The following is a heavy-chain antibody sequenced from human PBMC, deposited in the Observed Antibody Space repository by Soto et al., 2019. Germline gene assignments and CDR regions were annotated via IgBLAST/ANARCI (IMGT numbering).Heavy chain of an antibody. CDR3: AKPSGSYLYYFDY. Sequence: QLQLQESGPGLVKPSETLSLTCTVSGGFISRSFYYWGWIRQPPGKGLEWIGSIYYSGGTYYNPSXXXRXTISVDTSKNQFSLKLSSVTAADTAVYYCAKPSGSYLYYFDYWGQGTLVTVSS. D-gene: IGHD1-26*01. CDR1: GGFISRSFYY. CDR2: IYYSGGT. J-gene: IGHJ4*02. V-gene: IGHV4-39*01.